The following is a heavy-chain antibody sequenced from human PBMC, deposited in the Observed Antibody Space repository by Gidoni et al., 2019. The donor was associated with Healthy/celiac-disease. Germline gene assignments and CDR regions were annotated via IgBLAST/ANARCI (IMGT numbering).Heavy chain of an antibody. CDR3: ARELPNIAVAVGSWFDP. Sequence: QVQLVQSGAEVKKPGSSVKVSCKASGGTFSSYAISWVRQAPGQGLEWMGGIIPIFGTANYAQKFQGRVTMTADKSTSTAYMELSSLRSEDTAVYYCARELPNIAVAVGSWFDPWGQGTLVTVSS. D-gene: IGHD6-19*01. CDR1: GGTFSSYA. J-gene: IGHJ5*02. V-gene: IGHV1-69*06. CDR2: IIPIFGTA.